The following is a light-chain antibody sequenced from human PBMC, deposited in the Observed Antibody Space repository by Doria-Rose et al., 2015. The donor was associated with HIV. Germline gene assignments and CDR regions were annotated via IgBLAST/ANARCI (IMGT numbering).Light chain of an antibody. CDR1: QSLLYTSKNY. CDR2: WAP. V-gene: IGKV4-1*01. Sequence: TQSPESLGMSLGERATFNCKSNQSLLYTSKNYLAWYQQKPGQPPKLLIYWAPTRQSGVPARFSGSGSGTDFTLTISSLEAEDAAVYYCQQYYDTPSFGPGTTVDIK. CDR3: QQYYDTPS. J-gene: IGKJ3*01.